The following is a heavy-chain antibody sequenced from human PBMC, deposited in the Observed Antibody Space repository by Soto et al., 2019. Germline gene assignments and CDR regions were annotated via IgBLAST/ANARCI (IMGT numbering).Heavy chain of an antibody. CDR3: ARGPGDYGDYYFDC. CDR1: GGSISSYY. V-gene: IGHV4-59*01. CDR2: IYYSGST. J-gene: IGHJ4*02. D-gene: IGHD4-17*01. Sequence: PSETLSLTCTVSGGSISSYYWSWIRQTPGKGLEWIGYIYYSGSTNYNPSLKSRVTISVDTSKNQFSLRLSSVTAADTALYYCARGPGDYGDYYFDCWGQGTLVTVSS.